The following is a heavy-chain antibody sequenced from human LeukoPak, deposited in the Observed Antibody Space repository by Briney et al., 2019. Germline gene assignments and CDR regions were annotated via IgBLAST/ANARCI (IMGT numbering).Heavy chain of an antibody. Sequence: GGSLKLSCAASGFTFDDYAMHWVRQAPGKGLEWVSLISGDGGSTYFADSVKGRFTISRDNSKNSLYLQMNSLRTEDTALYYCAKGGYSSGWYSDYWGQGTLVTVSS. V-gene: IGHV3-43*02. CDR3: AKGGYSSGWYSDY. CDR1: GFTFDDYA. J-gene: IGHJ4*02. CDR2: ISGDGGST. D-gene: IGHD6-19*01.